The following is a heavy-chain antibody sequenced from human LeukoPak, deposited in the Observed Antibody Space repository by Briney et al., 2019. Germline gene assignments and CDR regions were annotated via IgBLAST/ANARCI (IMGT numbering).Heavy chain of an antibody. CDR3: ARIHSGSETKTDY. Sequence: PSQTLSLTCTVSGGSVRRGNYYWTWIRQPAGSGLEWIGRIYTSGTTDYNPSLRTRVTISVDASRNQFSLNLSSVTAADTAVYYCARIHSGSETKTDYWGQGTLVTVSS. V-gene: IGHV4-61*02. CDR2: IYTSGTT. CDR1: GGSVRRGNYY. J-gene: IGHJ4*02. D-gene: IGHD3-10*01.